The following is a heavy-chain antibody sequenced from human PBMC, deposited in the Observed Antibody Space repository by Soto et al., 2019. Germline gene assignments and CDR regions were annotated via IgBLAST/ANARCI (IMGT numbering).Heavy chain of an antibody. D-gene: IGHD1-26*01. Sequence: PSETLSLTCAVSGCSLSSSDWWSWVRQPPGKGLEWIGEIYHSGSTNYNPSLKSRVTISVDKSKNQFSLRLSSVTAADTAVYYCARHGSSRLPDYWGQGTLVTVSS. V-gene: IGHV4-4*02. CDR2: IYHSGST. CDR1: GCSLSSSDW. CDR3: ARHGSSRLPDY. J-gene: IGHJ4*02.